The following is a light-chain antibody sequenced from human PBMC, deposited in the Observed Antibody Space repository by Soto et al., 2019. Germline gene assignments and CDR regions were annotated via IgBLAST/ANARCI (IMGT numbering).Light chain of an antibody. V-gene: IGKV3D-20*01. CDR1: QSVSSSY. J-gene: IGKJ5*01. Sequence: EFVLTQSPATLSLSPGERATLSCGASQSVSSSYVAWYQHRPGLAPRLLIHDASSRATGIPDRFSGTKSGTDFTLTITRLEPEDSAVYFCQQYTGPPTTFGQGTRLEIK. CDR3: QQYTGPPTT. CDR2: DAS.